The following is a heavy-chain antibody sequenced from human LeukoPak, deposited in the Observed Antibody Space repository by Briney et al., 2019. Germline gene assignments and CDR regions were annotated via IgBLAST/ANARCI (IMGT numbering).Heavy chain of an antibody. D-gene: IGHD6-19*01. V-gene: IGHV3-48*03. CDR2: ISSSGSTI. J-gene: IGHJ4*02. CDR1: GFTFSSYE. CDR3: ARVYSSGWYISGADYFDY. Sequence: GGSLRLSCAASGFTFSSYEMNWVRQAPGKGLEWVSYISSSGSTIYYADSVKGRFTISRDNAENSLYLQMNSLRAEDTAVYYCARVYSSGWYISGADYFDYWGQGTLVTVSS.